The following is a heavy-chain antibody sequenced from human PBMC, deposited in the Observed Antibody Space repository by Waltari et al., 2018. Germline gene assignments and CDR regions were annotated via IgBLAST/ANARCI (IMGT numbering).Heavy chain of an antibody. CDR1: GGSISSHY. D-gene: IGHD3-16*01. CDR2: IYYSGST. V-gene: IGHV4-59*11. CDR3: AREGGGY. Sequence: QVQLQESGPGLVKPSETLSLTCTVSGGSISSHYWSWIRQPPGKGLEWIGYIYYSGSTNYNPSLKSRVTISVDTSKNQFSLKLSAVTAADTAVYYCAREGGGYWGQGTLVTVSS. J-gene: IGHJ4*02.